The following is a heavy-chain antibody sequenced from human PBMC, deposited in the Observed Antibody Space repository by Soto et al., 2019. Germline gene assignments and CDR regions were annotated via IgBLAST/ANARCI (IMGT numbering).Heavy chain of an antibody. D-gene: IGHD3-16*01. CDR2: IYYSGST. J-gene: IGHJ6*02. CDR3: ARHEYYDYVWGSLIYYYYGMDV. Sequence: PSETLSLTCTVSGGSISSSSYYWGWIRQPPGKGLEWIGSIYYSGSTYYNPSLKSRVTISVDTSKNQFSLKLSSVTAADTAVYYCARHEYYDYVWGSLIYYYYGMDVWGQGTTVTVSS. CDR1: GGSISSSSYY. V-gene: IGHV4-39*01.